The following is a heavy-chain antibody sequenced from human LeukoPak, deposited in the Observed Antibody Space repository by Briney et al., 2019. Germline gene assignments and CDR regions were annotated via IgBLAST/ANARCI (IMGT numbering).Heavy chain of an antibody. CDR3: VREFRVPIAAAGAFDI. Sequence: PGGSLRLSCAASGFTFSSYWMHWVRHGPGKGLMWVSRINSDGSGTNYADSVKGRFTTPRDNAKNILYLQMNSLRAEDTAVYYCVREFRVPIAAAGAFDIWGQGTEVTVSS. V-gene: IGHV3-74*01. CDR1: GFTFSSYW. D-gene: IGHD6-25*01. J-gene: IGHJ3*02. CDR2: INSDGSGT.